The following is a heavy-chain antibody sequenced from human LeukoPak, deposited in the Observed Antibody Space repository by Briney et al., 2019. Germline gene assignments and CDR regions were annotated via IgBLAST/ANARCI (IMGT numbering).Heavy chain of an antibody. Sequence: ASVKVSCKASGGTFSSYANSWVRQAPGQGLEWMGGIIPIFGTANYAQKFQGRVTITADESTSTAYMELSSLRSEDTAVYYCARDGVVGDAFDIWGQGTMVTVSS. D-gene: IGHD2-2*01. CDR2: IIPIFGTA. CDR1: GGTFSSYA. V-gene: IGHV1-69*13. J-gene: IGHJ3*02. CDR3: ARDGVVGDAFDI.